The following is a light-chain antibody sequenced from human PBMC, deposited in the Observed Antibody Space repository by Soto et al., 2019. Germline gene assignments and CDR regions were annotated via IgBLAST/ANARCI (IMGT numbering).Light chain of an antibody. CDR2: DAY. CDR3: LQANTFPIT. CDR1: RSFRGL. Sequence: EVVLTQSPVTLSLSPGERATLSCRASRSFRGLLAWYQQRPGQAPRLLIYDAYNRATGIPPRFSGSGSGTDFTLTISSLEPEDFATYYCLQANTFPITFGQGTRLEIK. V-gene: IGKV3-11*01. J-gene: IGKJ5*01.